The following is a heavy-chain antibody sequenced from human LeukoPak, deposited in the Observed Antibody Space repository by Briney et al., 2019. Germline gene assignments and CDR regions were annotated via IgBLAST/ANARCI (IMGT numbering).Heavy chain of an antibody. V-gene: IGHV4-39*07. D-gene: IGHD3-3*01. CDR2: IYYSGST. CDR1: GGSISSSSYY. J-gene: IGHJ3*02. CDR3: ARDFTGITIFGVTIPVGAFDI. Sequence: PSETLSLTCTVSGGSISSSSYYWGWIRQPPGKGLEWIGSIYYSGSTYYNPSLKSRVTISVDTSKNQFSLKLSSVTAADTAVYYCARDFTGITIFGVTIPVGAFDIWGQGTMVTVSS.